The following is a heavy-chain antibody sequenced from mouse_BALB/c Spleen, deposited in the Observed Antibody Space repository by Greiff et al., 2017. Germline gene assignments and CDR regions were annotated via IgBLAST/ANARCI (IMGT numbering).Heavy chain of an antibody. D-gene: IGHD2-4*01. Sequence: VQLKESGAELVRSGASVKLSCTASGFNIKDYYMHWVKQRPEQGLEWIGWIDPENGDTEYAPKFQGKATMTADTSSNTAYLQLSSLTSEDTAVYYCKCYDYDEDYFDYWGQGTTLTVSS. CDR3: KCYDYDEDYFDY. J-gene: IGHJ2*01. CDR1: GFNIKDYY. CDR2: IDPENGDT. V-gene: IGHV14-4*02.